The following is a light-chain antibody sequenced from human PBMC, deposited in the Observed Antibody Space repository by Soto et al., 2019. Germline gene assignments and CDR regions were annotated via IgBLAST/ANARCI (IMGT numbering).Light chain of an antibody. Sequence: SYELTQPPSVSVSPGQTASITCSGDKVGDKYACWYQQKPGQSPVLVIYQDSKRPSGIPELFSGSNSGNTATLTISGTQAMDEADYYCQAWDSSTAVVFGGGTKLTVL. V-gene: IGLV3-1*01. CDR1: KVGDKY. J-gene: IGLJ2*01. CDR2: QDS. CDR3: QAWDSSTAVV.